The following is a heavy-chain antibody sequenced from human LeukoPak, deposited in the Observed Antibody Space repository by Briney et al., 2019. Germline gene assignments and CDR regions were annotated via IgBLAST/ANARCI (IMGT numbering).Heavy chain of an antibody. CDR3: ARNSYGYDAFDI. CDR2: INHSGST. D-gene: IGHD5-18*01. CDR1: GGSFSGYY. J-gene: IGHJ3*02. V-gene: IGHV4-34*01. Sequence: SETLSLTCAVYGGSFSGYYWSWIRQPPGKGLEWIGEINHSGSTNYNPSLKSRVTISVDTSKNQFSLKLSSVTAADTAVYYCARNSYGYDAFDIWGQGTMVTVSS.